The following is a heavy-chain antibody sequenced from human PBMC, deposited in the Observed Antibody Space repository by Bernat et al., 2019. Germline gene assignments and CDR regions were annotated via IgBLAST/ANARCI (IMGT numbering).Heavy chain of an antibody. J-gene: IGHJ6*02. CDR3: ARASRTPSYFAMDV. CDR2: IDEDGRTT. CDR1: GFSFRTYW. V-gene: IGHV3-74*01. D-gene: IGHD2-2*01. Sequence: EVQLVESGGGLVQPGGSLRLSCAASGFSFRTYWVHWVRQAPGEGLLWVSRIDEDGRTTTYADAVKGRFTISKDNAKNTVFLQMDSLSAEDTAVYYCARASRTPSYFAMDVWGQGTTVTVSS.